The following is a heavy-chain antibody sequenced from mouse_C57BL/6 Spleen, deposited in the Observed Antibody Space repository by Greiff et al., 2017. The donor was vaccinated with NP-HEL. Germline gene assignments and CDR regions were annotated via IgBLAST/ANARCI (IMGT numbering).Heavy chain of an antibody. J-gene: IGHJ4*01. V-gene: IGHV1-76*01. CDR1: GYTFTDYY. D-gene: IGHD1-1*01. Sequence: VQLQQSGADLVRPGASVKLSCKASGYTFTDYYINWVQQRPGQGLEWIARIYPGSGNTYYNEKFKGKATLTAEKSSSTAYMQLSSLTSEDSAVYSCARGDYGSSYDMDYWGQGTSVTVSA. CDR2: IYPGSGNT. CDR3: ARGDYGSSYDMDY.